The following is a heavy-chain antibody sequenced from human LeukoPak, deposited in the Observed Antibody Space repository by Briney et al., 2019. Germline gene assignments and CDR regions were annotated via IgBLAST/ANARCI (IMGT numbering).Heavy chain of an antibody. Sequence: GGSLRLSCAASGFTFNSYAMNWVRQAPGKGLEWVSSITGSGASTYYADSVKGRFTISRDNAKNSLYLQMNSLRAEDTAVYYCARSDYSGYDYFDYWGQGTLVTVSS. CDR1: GFTFNSYA. CDR2: ITGSGAST. V-gene: IGHV3-23*01. J-gene: IGHJ4*02. D-gene: IGHD5-12*01. CDR3: ARSDYSGYDYFDY.